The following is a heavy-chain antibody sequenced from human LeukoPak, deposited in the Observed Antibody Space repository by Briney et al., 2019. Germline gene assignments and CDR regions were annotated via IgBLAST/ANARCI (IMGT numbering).Heavy chain of an antibody. CDR1: GFSFGTYS. J-gene: IGHJ4*02. D-gene: IGHD6-19*01. V-gene: IGHV3-48*01. CDR3: ARENASGGFSDY. CDR2: MSNRGSPR. Sequence: PGGSLRLSCTASGFSFGTYSVHWVRQAPGKGLEWISYMSNRGSPRRYADSVKGRFTISRDNGQNSLFLQMDSLRAEDTAVYYCARENASGGFSDYWGQGTLVTVSS.